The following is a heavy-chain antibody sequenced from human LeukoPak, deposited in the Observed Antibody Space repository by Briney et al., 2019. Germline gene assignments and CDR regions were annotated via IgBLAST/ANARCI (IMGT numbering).Heavy chain of an antibody. D-gene: IGHD2-15*01. CDR3: ARSRTYIVVVVAATSDAFDI. J-gene: IGHJ3*02. CDR2: ISYDEKNK. V-gene: IGHV3-30*04. CDR1: GFTFSTYA. Sequence: GGSLRLSCAASGFTFSTYAVNWVRQAPGKGLEWVAVISYDEKNKFFADSVRGRFTISRDNSKNTLYLQMSSLRAEDTAVYYCARSRTYIVVVVAATSDAFDIWGQGTMVTVSS.